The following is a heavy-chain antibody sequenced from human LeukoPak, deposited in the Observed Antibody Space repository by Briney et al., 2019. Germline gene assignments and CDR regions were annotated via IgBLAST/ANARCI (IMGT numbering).Heavy chain of an antibody. J-gene: IGHJ5*02. CDR3: ARDFGPIHCSGGSCYYNWFDP. CDR1: GYTFTSYD. D-gene: IGHD2-15*01. CDR2: MNPNSGNT. V-gene: IGHV1-8*01. Sequence: ASVKVSCTASGYTFTSYDINWVRQATGQGLEWMGWMNPNSGNTGYAQKFQGRVTMTRNTSISTAYMELSSLRSEDTAVYYCARDFGPIHCSGGSCYYNWFDPWGQGTLVTVSS.